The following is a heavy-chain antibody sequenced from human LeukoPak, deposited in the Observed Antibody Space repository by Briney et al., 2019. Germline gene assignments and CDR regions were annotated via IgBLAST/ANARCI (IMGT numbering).Heavy chain of an antibody. Sequence: ETPSLTCAVYGGSFSGYYWSWIRQPPGKGLEWVSGISYSGGTTYYVDSVKGRFTISRDNSKNSLYLQMNSLRAEDTAVYYCERVFGAGYSDYWGQGTLVTVSS. CDR1: GGSFSGYY. CDR3: ERVFGAGYSDY. V-gene: IGHV3-23*01. CDR2: ISYSGGTT. J-gene: IGHJ4*02. D-gene: IGHD3-10*02.